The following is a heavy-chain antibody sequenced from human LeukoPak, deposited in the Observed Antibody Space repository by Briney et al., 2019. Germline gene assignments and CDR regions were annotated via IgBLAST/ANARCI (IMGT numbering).Heavy chain of an antibody. CDR3: ARDRGRKGSDY. V-gene: IGHV3-74*01. CDR1: GFTFRNYW. J-gene: IGHJ4*02. D-gene: IGHD3-10*01. CDR2: INDDGTFT. Sequence: QTGGSLRLSCAASGFTFRNYWMHWVRQVPGKGLVWVSRINDDGTFTTYADSVKGRFIISRDNSKNMLYLEMNSLSTEDTAVYYCARDRGRKGSDYWGQGTLVTVSS.